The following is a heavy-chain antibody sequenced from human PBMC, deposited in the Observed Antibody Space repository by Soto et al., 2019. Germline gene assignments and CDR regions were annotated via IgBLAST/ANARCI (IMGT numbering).Heavy chain of an antibody. CDR1: GGSISSYY. J-gene: IGHJ6*03. V-gene: IGHV4-59*08. CDR2: IYYSGST. D-gene: IGHD2-15*01. CDR3: ARAPHSTPPYYYYMDV. Sequence: PSETLSLTCTVSGGSISSYYWSWIRQPPGKGLEWIGYIYYSGSTNYNPSLKSRVTISVDTSKNQFSLKLSSVTAADTAVYYCARAPHSTPPYYYYMDVWGKGTTVTVSS.